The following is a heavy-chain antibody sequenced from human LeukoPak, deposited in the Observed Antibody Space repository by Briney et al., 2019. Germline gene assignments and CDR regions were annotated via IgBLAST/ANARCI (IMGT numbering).Heavy chain of an antibody. CDR3: ARGALHCSGGSCYAFDI. Sequence: SGTLSLSCTVSVGSISSSSYYCGWVRQPRGEWREWVGSIYYGGSTYYNPSPKSQVTISVDTSKNQFSLKLSSVTAADPDVYYCARGALHCSGGSCYAFDIWGQGTMVTVSS. CDR1: VGSISSSSYY. V-gene: IGHV4-39*07. D-gene: IGHD2-15*01. J-gene: IGHJ3*02. CDR2: IYYGGST.